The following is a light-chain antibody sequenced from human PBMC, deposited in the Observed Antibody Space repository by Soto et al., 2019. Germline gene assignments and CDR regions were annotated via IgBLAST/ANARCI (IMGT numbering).Light chain of an antibody. CDR3: LQYQSYWT. V-gene: IGKV1-5*03. J-gene: IGKJ1*01. CDR1: QSISRQ. CDR2: QAS. Sequence: DIQMTQSPSTLSASVGDRVSITCRDSQSISRQLAWYQQKPGKAPNLLIYQASNLETGVPSRFTSSGSGTEFTLTISSLQPDDLATYYGLQYQSYWTFGQGTKVEVK.